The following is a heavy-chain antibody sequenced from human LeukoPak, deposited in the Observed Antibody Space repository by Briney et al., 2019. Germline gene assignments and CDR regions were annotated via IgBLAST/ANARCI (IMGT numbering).Heavy chain of an antibody. CDR2: FDPEDGET. D-gene: IGHD6-13*01. V-gene: IGHV1-24*01. J-gene: IGHJ4*02. Sequence: AASVKVSCKVSGYTLTELSMHWVRQAPGKGLEWMGGFDPEDGETIYAQKFQGRVTMTEDTSTDTAYMELRSLRSDDTAVYYCARERIAAAGTRGDYWGQGTLVTVSS. CDR1: GYTLTELS. CDR3: ARERIAAAGTRGDY.